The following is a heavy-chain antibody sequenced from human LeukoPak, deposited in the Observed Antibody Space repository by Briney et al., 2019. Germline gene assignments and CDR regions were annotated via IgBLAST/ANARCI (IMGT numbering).Heavy chain of an antibody. D-gene: IGHD3-10*01. CDR3: ARGVGAAWKVFDY. Sequence: QTLSLTCAISGDNVSSNSATWSWIRQSPSRGLEWLGRTYNRSKWYSDYAVSVRSRLTINPDTSKNQFSLQLNSVTPDDTAVYYCARGVGAAWKVFDYWGQGTLVTVSS. CDR2: TYNRSKWYS. V-gene: IGHV6-1*01. J-gene: IGHJ4*02. CDR1: GDNVSSNSAT.